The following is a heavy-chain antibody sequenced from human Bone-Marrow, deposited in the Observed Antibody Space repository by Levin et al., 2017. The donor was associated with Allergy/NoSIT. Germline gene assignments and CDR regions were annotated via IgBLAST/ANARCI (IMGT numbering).Heavy chain of an antibody. CDR2: IYYSGST. D-gene: IGHD3-22*01. J-gene: IGHJ5*02. V-gene: IGHV4-59*01. CDR3: ARETPRPMIVGGSYNWFDP. CDR1: GGSISSYY. Sequence: PSETLSLTCTVSGGSISSYYWSWIRQPPGKGLEWIGYIYYSGSTNYNPSLKSRVTISVDTSKNQFSLKLSSVTAADTAVYYCARETPRPMIVGGSYNWFDPWGQGTLVTVSS.